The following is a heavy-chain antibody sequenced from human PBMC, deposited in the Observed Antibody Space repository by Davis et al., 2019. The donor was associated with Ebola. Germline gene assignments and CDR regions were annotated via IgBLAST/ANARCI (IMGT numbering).Heavy chain of an antibody. CDR2: IFHSGSP. CDR3: ARLVRCSGGSCYRRAHNWFDP. Sequence: SETLSLTCTVSGDSIMSYHWSWIRQPPGKGLEWIGYIFHSGSPNYNPSLKGRATMSVDTSNNQLSLRLTSVTAADTAVYYCARLVRCSGGSCYRRAHNWFDPWGQGALVTVSP. CDR1: GDSIMSYH. J-gene: IGHJ5*02. D-gene: IGHD2-15*01. V-gene: IGHV4-59*08.